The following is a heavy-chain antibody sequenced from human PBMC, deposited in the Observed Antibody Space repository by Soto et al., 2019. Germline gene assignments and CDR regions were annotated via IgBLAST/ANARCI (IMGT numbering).Heavy chain of an antibody. J-gene: IGHJ4*02. V-gene: IGHV1-3*01. Sequence: ASVKVSCKASGYTFTSYAMHWVRQAPGQRLEWMGWINAGNGNTKYSQKFQGRVTITRDTSASTAYTELSSLKASDTAMYYCARDYCSGTTCYESDYWGQGTQVTVSS. CDR1: GYTFTSYA. CDR2: INAGNGNT. D-gene: IGHD2-2*01. CDR3: ARDYCSGTTCYESDY.